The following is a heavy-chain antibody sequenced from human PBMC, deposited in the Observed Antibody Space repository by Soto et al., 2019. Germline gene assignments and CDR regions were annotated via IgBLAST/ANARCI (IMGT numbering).Heavy chain of an antibody. CDR3: AKLPGSNYYYYYMDV. Sequence: EVQLLESGGGLVQPGGSLRLSCAASGFTFSSYAMSWVRQAPGKGLEWVSAISGSGGSTYYADSVKGRFTISRDNSKNTLYLQMNSRRAEDTAVDYCAKLPGSNYYYYYMDVWGKGTTVTVSS. D-gene: IGHD3-9*01. CDR2: ISGSGGST. V-gene: IGHV3-23*01. J-gene: IGHJ6*03. CDR1: GFTFSSYA.